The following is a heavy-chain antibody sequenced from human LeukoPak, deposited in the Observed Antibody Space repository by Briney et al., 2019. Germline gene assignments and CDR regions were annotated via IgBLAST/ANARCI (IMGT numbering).Heavy chain of an antibody. J-gene: IGHJ4*02. CDR2: ISGSGVST. Sequence: GGSLRLSYAASGFTFSSYYMSWVRQAPGKGLDWVSGISGSGVSTYYGDSLKGRFTISRDNSKNTLILQLNSLRAEDTALYFCAKDLNNSPYWGQGTLVTVSS. V-gene: IGHV3-23*01. CDR3: AKDLNNSPY. CDR1: GFTFSSYY. D-gene: IGHD4-23*01.